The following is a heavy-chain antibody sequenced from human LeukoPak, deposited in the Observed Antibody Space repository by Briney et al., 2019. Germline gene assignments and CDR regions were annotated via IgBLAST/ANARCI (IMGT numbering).Heavy chain of an antibody. Sequence: SETLSLTCAVYGGSFSGYYWSWIRQPPGKGLEWIGEINHSGSTNYNPSLKSRVTISVDTSKNQFSLKLSSVTAADTAVYYCARSETTDDYWGQGTLVTVSS. J-gene: IGHJ4*02. CDR2: INHSGST. D-gene: IGHD4-11*01. CDR1: GGSFSGYY. CDR3: ARSETTDDY. V-gene: IGHV4-34*01.